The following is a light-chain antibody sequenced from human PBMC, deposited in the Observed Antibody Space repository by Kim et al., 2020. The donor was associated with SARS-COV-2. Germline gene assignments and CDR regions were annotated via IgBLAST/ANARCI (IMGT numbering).Light chain of an antibody. Sequence: EIVLTQSPGTLSLSPGERATLACRASQSVSTSLAWYQQKPGQAPRLLIHGASSRTTGIPDRFSGSGSGTDFTLTISRLEPEDFAVYYCQQYGNSPSTFGQGTRLRLN. CDR3: QQYGNSPST. V-gene: IGKV3-20*01. CDR1: QSVSTS. CDR2: GAS. J-gene: IGKJ5*01.